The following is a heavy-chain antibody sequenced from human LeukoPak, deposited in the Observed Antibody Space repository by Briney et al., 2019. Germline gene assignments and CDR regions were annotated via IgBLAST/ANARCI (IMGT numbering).Heavy chain of an antibody. D-gene: IGHD2-15*01. V-gene: IGHV3-30*18. CDR2: ISYDGSNK. CDR3: AKSRGHNYFDY. J-gene: IGHJ4*02. CDR1: GFTFSSYG. Sequence: GGSLRLSCAASGFTFSSYGMHWVRQAPGKGLEWVAVISYDGSNKYYADSVKGRFTISRDNSKNTLYLQMNSLRAEDTAAYYCAKSRGHNYFDYWGQGTLVTVSS.